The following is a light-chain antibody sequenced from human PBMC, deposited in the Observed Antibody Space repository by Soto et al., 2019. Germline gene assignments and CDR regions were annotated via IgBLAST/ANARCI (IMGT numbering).Light chain of an antibody. J-gene: IGKJ4*01. CDR2: GAS. Sequence: EFVLTQSPGTLSLSPGERATLSCRASQSVGSNSLAWYQQKPGQAPRILIYGASTRAAGIPDRFSGSGSGTDFTLTISRLEPGDFAVYYCQQYGSSPPLTFGGGTKVEIK. CDR1: QSVGSNS. V-gene: IGKV3-20*01. CDR3: QQYGSSPPLT.